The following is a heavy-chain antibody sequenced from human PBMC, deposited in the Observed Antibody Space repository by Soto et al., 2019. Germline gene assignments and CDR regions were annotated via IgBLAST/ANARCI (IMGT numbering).Heavy chain of an antibody. Sequence: GASVKVSCKASGGTFSSYAISWVRQAPGQGLEWMGGIIPIFGTANYAQKFQGRVTITADESTSTAYLQWSSLKASDTAMYYCAIGYGMDVWGQGTTVTVSS. CDR2: IIPIFGTA. V-gene: IGHV1-69*13. CDR3: AIGYGMDV. CDR1: GGTFSSYA. J-gene: IGHJ6*02.